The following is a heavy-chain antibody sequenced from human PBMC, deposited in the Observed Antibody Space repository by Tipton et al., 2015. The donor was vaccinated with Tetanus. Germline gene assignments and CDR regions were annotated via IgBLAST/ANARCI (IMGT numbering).Heavy chain of an antibody. CDR1: GFIVSSSY. J-gene: IGHJ6*02. CDR3: ARVVRDYYYGMDV. Sequence: SLRLSCAASGFIVSSSYMNWVRQAPGKGLEWISYIGSFSRTINYADSVRGRFTTFRDNAKSSLYLQMSRLRAEDTAVYYCARVVRDYYYGMDVWGQGTTVTVSS. CDR2: IGSFSRTI. V-gene: IGHV3-48*01. D-gene: IGHD3-22*01.